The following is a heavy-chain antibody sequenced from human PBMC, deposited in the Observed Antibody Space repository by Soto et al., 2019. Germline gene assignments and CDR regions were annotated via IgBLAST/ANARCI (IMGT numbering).Heavy chain of an antibody. V-gene: IGHV3-53*01. D-gene: IGHD3-10*01. CDR2: IYSGGST. CDR1: GFTVSNNY. Sequence: GGSLRLSCAASGFTVSNNYMSWVRQAPGKVLEWVSLIYSGGSTFYADSVKGRFTISRDNSKNTLFLQMNSLRAEDTAVYFCARDQFFGSASSNKRYSYFYGMDVWGQGTTVNVSS. CDR3: ARDQFFGSASSNKRYSYFYGMDV. J-gene: IGHJ6*02.